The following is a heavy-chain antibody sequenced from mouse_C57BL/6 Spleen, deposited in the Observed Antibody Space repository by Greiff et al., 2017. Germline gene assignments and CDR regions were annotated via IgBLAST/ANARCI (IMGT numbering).Heavy chain of an antibody. CDR2: INYDGSST. D-gene: IGHD1-1*01. V-gene: IGHV5-16*01. CDR3: ARDRYYYGSRGIDY. CDR1: GFTFSDYY. J-gene: IGHJ2*01. Sequence: EVMLVESEGGLVQPGSSMKLSCTASGFTFSDYYMAWVRQVPEKGLEWVANINYDGSSTYYLDSLKSRFIISRDNAKNILYLQMSSLKSEDTATYYCARDRYYYGSRGIDYWGQGTTLTVSS.